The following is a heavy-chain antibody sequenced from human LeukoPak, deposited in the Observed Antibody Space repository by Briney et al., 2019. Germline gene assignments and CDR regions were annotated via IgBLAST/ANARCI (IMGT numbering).Heavy chain of an antibody. Sequence: SVKVSCKASGGTFSSYAISWVRQAPGQGLEWMGRIIPIFGTANYAQKFQGRVTITTDESTSTAYMELSSLRSEDTAVYYCAREHYSNYGHRFDPWGQGTLVTVSS. CDR3: AREHYSNYGHRFDP. D-gene: IGHD4-11*01. V-gene: IGHV1-69*05. J-gene: IGHJ5*02. CDR2: IIPIFGTA. CDR1: GGTFSSYA.